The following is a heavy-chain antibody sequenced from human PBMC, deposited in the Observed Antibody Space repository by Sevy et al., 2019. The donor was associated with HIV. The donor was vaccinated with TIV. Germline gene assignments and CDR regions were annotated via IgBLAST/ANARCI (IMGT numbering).Heavy chain of an antibody. Sequence: GESLRLSCSASGLTFSDYYMTWIRQAPGKGLECISYISNSGNTVYYADSVKGRFTVSRDNAKKSLYLQLNSLRDEETAVYYCARDNYCISGDGCYGYGLDVWGQGTTVTVSS. V-gene: IGHV3-11*01. CDR3: ARDNYCISGDGCYGYGLDV. D-gene: IGHD2-2*01. J-gene: IGHJ6*02. CDR2: ISNSGNTV. CDR1: GLTFSDYY.